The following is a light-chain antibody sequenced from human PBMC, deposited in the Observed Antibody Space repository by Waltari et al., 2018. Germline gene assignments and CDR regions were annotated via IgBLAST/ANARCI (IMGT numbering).Light chain of an antibody. CDR1: SRDVGSYNF. CDR3: CSYAGSSTFL. V-gene: IGLV2-23*02. Sequence: QSALTQPASVSGSPGQSITISCTGTSRDVGSYNFVSWYQQNPGKAPKLRIYEVTKRPAGVFTRFPGSKSGNTASLASSGLQADDEADYYCCSYAGSSTFLFGGGTKLTVL. J-gene: IGLJ2*01. CDR2: EVT.